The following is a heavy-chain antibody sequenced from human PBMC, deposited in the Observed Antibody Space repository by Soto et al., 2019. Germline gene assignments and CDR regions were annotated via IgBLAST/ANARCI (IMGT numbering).Heavy chain of an antibody. CDR2: IRNKANTYTT. Sequence: EVQLVESGGGLVQPGGSLRLACAASGFTFSDHYMDWVRQAPGKGLEWVGRIRNKANTYTTEYAASVKGRFTISRDDSKNSLYLQMNSLKTEDTAVYYCARPHSNTWDGHYSDSWGQGTLVTVSS. V-gene: IGHV3-72*01. D-gene: IGHD4-4*01. J-gene: IGHJ4*02. CDR3: ARPHSNTWDGHYSDS. CDR1: GFTFSDHY.